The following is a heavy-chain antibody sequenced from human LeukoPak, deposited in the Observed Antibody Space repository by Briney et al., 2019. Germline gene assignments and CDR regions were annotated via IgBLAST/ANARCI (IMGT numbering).Heavy chain of an antibody. J-gene: IGHJ6*02. CDR3: ARWGIGAAGITMVRVV. D-gene: IGHD3-10*01. CDR1: GFTFSSYG. Sequence: GGSLRLSCAASGFTFSSYGMHWVRQAPGKGLEWVAVIWYDGSNKYYADSVKGRFTISRDNSKNTLYLQMNSLRAEDTAVYYCARWGIGAAGITMVRVVWGQGTTVTVSS. V-gene: IGHV3-33*01. CDR2: IWYDGSNK.